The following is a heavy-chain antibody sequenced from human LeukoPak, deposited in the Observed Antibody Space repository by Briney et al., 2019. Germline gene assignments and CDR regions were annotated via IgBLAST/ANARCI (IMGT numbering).Heavy chain of an antibody. CDR1: GGSISSYY. D-gene: IGHD3-22*01. J-gene: IGHJ4*02. CDR2: IYTSGST. Sequence: SETLSLTCTVSGGSISSYYWSWIRQPAGKGLEWIGRIYTSGSTNYNPSLKSRVTMSVDTSKNQFSLKLSSVTAADTAVYYCARDVSLYYDSSGYLFDYGGQGTLVTVSS. V-gene: IGHV4-4*07. CDR3: ARDVSLYYDSSGYLFDY.